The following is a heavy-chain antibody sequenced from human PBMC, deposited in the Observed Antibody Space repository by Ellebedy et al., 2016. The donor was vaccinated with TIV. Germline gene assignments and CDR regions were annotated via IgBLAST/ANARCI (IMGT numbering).Heavy chain of an antibody. V-gene: IGHV3-23*01. CDR2: ICGRVGNT. D-gene: IGHD3-22*01. J-gene: IGHJ4*02. CDR3: ARDPPILIMLVVADY. CDR1: GFTFSNYV. Sequence: PAGSLRLSCAASGFTFSNYVMSWVRQAPGNGLEWVSSICGRVGNTYYADSVKGRFTISRDNSKNTLYLQLRGLGAEDTAVYYCARDPPILIMLVVADYWGQGTLVTVSS.